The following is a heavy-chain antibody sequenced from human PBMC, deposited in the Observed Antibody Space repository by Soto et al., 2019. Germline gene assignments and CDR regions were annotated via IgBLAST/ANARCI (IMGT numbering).Heavy chain of an antibody. CDR2: MNPNSGNT. V-gene: IGHV1-8*01. J-gene: IGHJ6*02. CDR3: AREDGDYLLGASYYYYGMDV. Sequence: QVQLVQSGAEVKKPGASVKVSCKASGYTFTSYDINWVRQATGQGLEWMGWMNPNSGNTGYAQKFQGRVTMTRNTSISTAYMELSSLRSEETAVYYCAREDGDYLLGASYYYYGMDVWGQGTTVTVSS. CDR1: GYTFTSYD. D-gene: IGHD4-17*01.